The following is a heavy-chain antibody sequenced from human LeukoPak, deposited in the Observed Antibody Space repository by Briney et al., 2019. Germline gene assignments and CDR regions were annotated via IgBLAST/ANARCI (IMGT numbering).Heavy chain of an antibody. J-gene: IGHJ4*02. D-gene: IGHD3-3*01. V-gene: IGHV3-23*01. CDR2: ISGSGGST. Sequence: HAGGSLRLSCAASGFTFSSYAISWVRQAPGKGLEWVSAISGSGGSTYYADSVKGRFTISRDNSKNTLYLQMNSLRAEDTAVYYCAKDASRTIFGVVIYFDYWGQGTLVTVSS. CDR3: AKDASRTIFGVVIYFDY. CDR1: GFTFSSYA.